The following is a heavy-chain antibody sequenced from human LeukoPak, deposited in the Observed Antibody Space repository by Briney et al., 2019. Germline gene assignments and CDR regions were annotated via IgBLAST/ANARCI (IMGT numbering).Heavy chain of an antibody. Sequence: GASVKVSCKASGYTLTGYYMHWVRQAPGQGLEWMGCINPNSGDTKYAQKFQGRVTMTRDTSMNTAYMELSRLRSDDTAIYYCARGGYVIVRDWFDPWGREPWSPSPQ. CDR1: GYTLTGYY. CDR3: ARGGYVIVRDWFDP. D-gene: IGHD3-16*01. J-gene: IGHJ5*02. CDR2: INPNSGDT. V-gene: IGHV1-2*02.